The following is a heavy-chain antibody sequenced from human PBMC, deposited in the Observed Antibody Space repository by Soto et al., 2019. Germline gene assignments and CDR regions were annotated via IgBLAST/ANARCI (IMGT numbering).Heavy chain of an antibody. CDR1: GGSISSGDYY. Sequence: QVQLQESGPGLVKPSQTLSLTCTVSGGSISSGDYYWSWIRQPPGKGLEWIGYIYYSGSTYYNPSLKSRVTISVDTANNQFSLKLSSVTAADTAVYYCAREERLSYCGGDCPDDIWGQGTMVTVSS. V-gene: IGHV4-30-4*01. CDR2: IYYSGST. J-gene: IGHJ3*02. CDR3: AREERLSYCGGDCPDDI. D-gene: IGHD2-21*02.